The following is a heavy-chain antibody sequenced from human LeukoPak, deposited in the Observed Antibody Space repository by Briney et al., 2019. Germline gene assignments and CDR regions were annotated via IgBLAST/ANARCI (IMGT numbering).Heavy chain of an antibody. D-gene: IGHD2-15*01. CDR2: INPNSGGT. CDR3: ARYCSGGSCPYYYYGMDV. CDR1: GYTFTSYY. Sequence: GASVKVSCKASGYTFTSYYMHWVRQAPGQGLEWMGWINPNSGGTNYAQKFQGRVTMTRDTSISTAYMELSRLRSDDTAVYYCARYCSGGSCPYYYYGMDVWGQGTTVTVSS. J-gene: IGHJ6*02. V-gene: IGHV1-2*02.